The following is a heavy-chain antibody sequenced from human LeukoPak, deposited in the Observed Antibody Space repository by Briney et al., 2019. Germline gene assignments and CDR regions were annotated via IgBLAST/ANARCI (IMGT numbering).Heavy chain of an antibody. D-gene: IGHD3-10*01. Sequence: GESLKISCKGYGYSFTSYWIGWVRQMPGKGLEWMGIIYPGDSDTRYSPSFQGQVTISADKSISTAYLQWSSLKASDTAMYYCARLHYGSGSSAYFDYWGQGTLVTVSS. J-gene: IGHJ4*02. CDR1: GYSFTSYW. CDR3: ARLHYGSGSSAYFDY. CDR2: IYPGDSDT. V-gene: IGHV5-51*01.